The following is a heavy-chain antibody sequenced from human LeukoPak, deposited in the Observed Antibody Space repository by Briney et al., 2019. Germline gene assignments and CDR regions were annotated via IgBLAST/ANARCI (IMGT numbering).Heavy chain of an antibody. J-gene: IGHJ4*02. Sequence: GGSLRLSCAASGFTFSSYGMHWVRQVPGKGLVWVSRINPDGSTTTYADSVKGRFTISRDNAKNTLYLQMNSLRAEDTAVYYCARVRVGAYDFEYWGQGTLVTVSS. D-gene: IGHD3-10*01. CDR1: GFTFSSYG. V-gene: IGHV3-74*01. CDR2: INPDGSTT. CDR3: ARVRVGAYDFEY.